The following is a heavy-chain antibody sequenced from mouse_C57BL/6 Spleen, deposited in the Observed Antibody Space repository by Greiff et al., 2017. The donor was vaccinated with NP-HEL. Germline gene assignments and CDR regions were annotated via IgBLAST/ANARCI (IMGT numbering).Heavy chain of an antibody. V-gene: IGHV1-82*01. CDR2: IYPGDGDT. J-gene: IGHJ4*01. Sequence: VQLVESGPELVKPGASVKISCKASGYAFSSSWLNWVKQRPGTVLEWIVRIYPGDGDTNYTGKFKGKATVTADKSSSTAYMQLSSLTSEDSAVYFCARHPYYGSTYYAMDYWGQGTSVTVSS. CDR1: GYAFSSSW. CDR3: ARHPYYGSTYYAMDY. D-gene: IGHD1-1*01.